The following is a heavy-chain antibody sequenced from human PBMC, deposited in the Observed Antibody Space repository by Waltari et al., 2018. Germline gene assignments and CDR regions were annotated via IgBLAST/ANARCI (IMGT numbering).Heavy chain of an antibody. V-gene: IGHV3-73*02. CDR1: GFIFSGSP. CDR3: TRSPGFGP. J-gene: IGHJ5*02. CDR2: IGNQGNTYAT. Sequence: EVQLVESGGGLGQPGGALKLSRAASGFIFSGSPIHWVRQASGKGLEWVGRIGNQGNTYATVYTESVKGRFTISRDDSKNTAYLQMNSLKIEDTAFYYCTRSPGFGPWGQGTLVTVSS.